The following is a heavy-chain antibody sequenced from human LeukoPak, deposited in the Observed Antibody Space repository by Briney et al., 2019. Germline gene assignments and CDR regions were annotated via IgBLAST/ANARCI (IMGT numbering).Heavy chain of an antibody. CDR3: ARDRNYYASSGYYGIDY. V-gene: IGHV3-74*01. CDR2: INSDGSST. J-gene: IGHJ4*02. CDR1: GFTFSMYW. D-gene: IGHD3-22*01. Sequence: PGGSLRLSCAASGFTFSMYWMHWVRQAPGKGLLWVPRINSDGSSTTYADSVKGRFTISRDNAKNTLYLQMDSLSAEDTAVYSCARDRNYYASSGYYGIDYWGQGTLVTVSS.